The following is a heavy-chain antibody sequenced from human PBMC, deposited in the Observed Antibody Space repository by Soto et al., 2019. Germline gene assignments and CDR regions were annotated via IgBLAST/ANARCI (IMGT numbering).Heavy chain of an antibody. V-gene: IGHV1-18*01. CDR1: GYTFTRYG. CDR3: ARNRYCSGGSCQSVGAFDF. D-gene: IGHD2-15*01. Sequence: ASVKVSCKAAGYTFTRYGISWVRQAPGQGLEWMGWISAHNGKTDYAQKFQGSVTMTADTSTNTAYMDLRSLRFDDTAVYYCARNRYCSGGSCQSVGAFDFWGQGTKVTVSS. J-gene: IGHJ3*01. CDR2: ISAHNGKT.